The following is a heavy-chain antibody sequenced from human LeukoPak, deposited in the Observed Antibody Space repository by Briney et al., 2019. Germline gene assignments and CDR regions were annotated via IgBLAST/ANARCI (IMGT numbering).Heavy chain of an antibody. CDR2: INHSGST. CDR3: ARKGRGPYGSVNGYFDY. V-gene: IGHV4-34*01. CDR1: GGSFSGYY. J-gene: IGHJ4*02. Sequence: PSETLSLTCAVYGGSFSGYYWSWIRQPPGKGLEWIGEINHSGSTNYNPSLTSRVTISVDTSKNQFSLTLNFVTAADTAVYYCARKGRGPYGSVNGYFDYWGQGTLVTVSS. D-gene: IGHD3-10*01.